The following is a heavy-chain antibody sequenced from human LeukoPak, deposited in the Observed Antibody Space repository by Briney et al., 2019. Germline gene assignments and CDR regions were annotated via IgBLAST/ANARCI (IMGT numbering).Heavy chain of an antibody. CDR3: AKDRSIGTYCTFDH. J-gene: IGHJ4*02. V-gene: IGHV3-23*01. Sequence: GGSLRLSCATSGFTFSDYAMTWVRQAPGKGLEWVATISGSGVMTYYADSVKGRFTVSGDNSKNTVYLQMSSLTAADTAVYYCAKDRSIGTYCTFDHWGQGTLVTVSS. CDR1: GFTFSDYA. D-gene: IGHD1-26*01. CDR2: ISGSGVMT.